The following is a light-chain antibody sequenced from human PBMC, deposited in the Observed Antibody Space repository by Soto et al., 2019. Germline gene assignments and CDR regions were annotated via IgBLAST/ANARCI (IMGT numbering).Light chain of an antibody. CDR1: SSNIGNKY. Sequence: QSVLTQSPSVSAAPGQKVTISCSGSSSNIGNKYVSWYQQLPGTAPKLLIYDNNKRPSGIPDRFSGSKSGTSGTLDITGRQTGDEADYYCATWDGSLPGEVFGGGTKLTV. V-gene: IGLV1-51*01. CDR3: ATWDGSLPGEV. CDR2: DNN. J-gene: IGLJ2*01.